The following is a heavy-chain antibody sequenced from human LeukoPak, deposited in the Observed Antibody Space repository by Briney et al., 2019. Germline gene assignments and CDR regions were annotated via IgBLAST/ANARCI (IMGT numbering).Heavy chain of an antibody. CDR3: ARDRHPYIYFDY. D-gene: IGHD2-2*02. Sequence: PSGTLSLTCAVSGGSISSSNWWSWVRQPPGKGLEWIGEIYHSGSTNYNPSLKSRVTMSVDTSKNQFSLKLSSVTAADTAVYYCARDRHPYIYFDYWGQGTLVTVSS. CDR2: IYHSGST. V-gene: IGHV4-4*02. J-gene: IGHJ4*02. CDR1: GGSISSSNW.